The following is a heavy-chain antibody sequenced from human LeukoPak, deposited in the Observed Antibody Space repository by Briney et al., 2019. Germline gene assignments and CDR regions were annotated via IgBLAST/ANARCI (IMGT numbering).Heavy chain of an antibody. V-gene: IGHV3-11*06. J-gene: IGHJ4*02. CDR2: ISSSSSYT. D-gene: IGHD2-2*01. Sequence: GGSLRLSCAASGFTFSDYYMSWLRQAPGKGLEWVSYISSSSSYTNYADSVKGRFTISRDNAKNSLYLQMNSLRAEDTAVYYCAINSIVVPAAMDFDYWGQGTLVTVSS. CDR1: GFTFSDYY. CDR3: AINSIVVPAAMDFDY.